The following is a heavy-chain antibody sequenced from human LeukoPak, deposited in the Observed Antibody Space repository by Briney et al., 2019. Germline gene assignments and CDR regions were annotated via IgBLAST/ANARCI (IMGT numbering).Heavy chain of an antibody. CDR2: ISSSSSTI. J-gene: IGHJ4*02. D-gene: IGHD6-13*01. V-gene: IGHV3-48*01. CDR1: GFTFSSYA. CDR3: ARDSRQQLPH. Sequence: GGSLRLSCAASGFTFSSYAMSWVRQAPGKGLEWVSYISSSSSTIYYADSVKGRFTISRDNAMNSLFLQMSSLRAEDTAVYYCARDSRQQLPHWGQGTLVTVSS.